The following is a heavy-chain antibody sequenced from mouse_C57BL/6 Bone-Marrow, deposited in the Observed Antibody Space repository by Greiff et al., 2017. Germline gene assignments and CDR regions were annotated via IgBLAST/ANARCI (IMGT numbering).Heavy chain of an antibody. V-gene: IGHV1-55*01. Sequence: QVQLKQSGAELVKPGASVKMSCKASGYTFTSYWITWVKQRPGQGLEWIGAIYPGSGSTNYNEKFKSKATLTVDTSSSTAYMQLSSLTSEDSAVYYCAREGDYYGSTYYAMDYWGQGTSVTVSS. J-gene: IGHJ4*01. CDR3: AREGDYYGSTYYAMDY. CDR2: IYPGSGST. D-gene: IGHD1-1*01. CDR1: GYTFTSYW.